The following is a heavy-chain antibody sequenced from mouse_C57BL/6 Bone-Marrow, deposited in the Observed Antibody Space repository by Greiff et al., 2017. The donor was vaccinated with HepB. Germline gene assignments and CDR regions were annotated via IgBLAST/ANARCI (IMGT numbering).Heavy chain of an antibody. J-gene: IGHJ1*03. CDR2: FYPGSGSI. CDR1: GYTFTEYT. V-gene: IGHV1-62-2*01. CDR3: ARHAPYYYGSRDWYFDV. D-gene: IGHD1-1*01. Sequence: VKLVESGAELVKPGASVKLSCKASGYTFTEYTIHWVKQRSGQGLEWIGWFYPGSGSIKYNEKFKDKATLTADKSSSTVYMELSRLTSEDSAVYFCARHAPYYYGSRDWYFDVWGTGTTVTVSS.